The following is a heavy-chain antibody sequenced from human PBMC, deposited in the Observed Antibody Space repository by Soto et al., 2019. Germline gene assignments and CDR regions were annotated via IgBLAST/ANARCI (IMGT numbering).Heavy chain of an antibody. CDR3: ARDLTGTGYFDY. CDR2: TRNKANSYTT. D-gene: IGHD3-10*01. V-gene: IGHV3-72*01. J-gene: IGHJ4*02. Sequence: EVQLVESGGGLVQPGGSLRLSCAASGFTFSDHYMDWVRQAPGKGLEWVGRTRNKANSYTTEYAASVKGRFTISRDDSTNSLYLQMNSLKTEDTAVYYCARDLTGTGYFDYWGQGTLVTVS. CDR1: GFTFSDHY.